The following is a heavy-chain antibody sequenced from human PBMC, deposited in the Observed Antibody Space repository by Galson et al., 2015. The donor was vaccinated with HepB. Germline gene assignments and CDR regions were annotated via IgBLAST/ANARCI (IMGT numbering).Heavy chain of an antibody. CDR3: ARDRWELLEGWH. J-gene: IGHJ4*02. CDR2: ISYDGSNK. V-gene: IGHV3-30*04. D-gene: IGHD1-26*01. Sequence: SLRLSCAASGFTFSSYAMHWVRQAPGKGLEWVAVISYDGSNKYYADSVKGRFTISRDNSKNTLYLQMNSLRAEDTAVYYCARDRWELLEGWHWGQGTLVTVSS. CDR1: GFTFSSYA.